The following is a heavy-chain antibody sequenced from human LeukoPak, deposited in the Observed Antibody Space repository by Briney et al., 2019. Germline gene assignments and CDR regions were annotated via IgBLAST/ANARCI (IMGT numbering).Heavy chain of an antibody. Sequence: PSETLSLTCTVSGGSISNGDHYWSWIRQHPGKGLEWIGHIYYSGSTYYNPSLKSRVTISEDTSKNQFSLKLSSVTAADTAVYYCARRSSSWYSKIDSWGQGTLVTVSS. CDR2: IYYSGST. D-gene: IGHD6-13*01. CDR1: GGSISNGDHY. J-gene: IGHJ4*02. CDR3: ARRSSSWYSKIDS. V-gene: IGHV4-39*01.